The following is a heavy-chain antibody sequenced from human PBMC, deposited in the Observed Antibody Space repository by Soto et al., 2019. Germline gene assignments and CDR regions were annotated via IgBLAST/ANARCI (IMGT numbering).Heavy chain of an antibody. CDR3: ARAPGYSCHWRGSYVCSSSPPDY. J-gene: IGHJ4*02. CDR1: GFTFSGHW. CDR2: IGGDGTSR. D-gene: IGHD5-18*01. V-gene: IGHV3-74*01. Sequence: GGSLRLSCSASGFTFSGHWMHWVRQAPGKGLEWVSRIGGDGTSRSYGDCAKGRFTISRDNTKNTLYLSLSSLTVDDTAVYYCARAPGYSCHWRGSYVCSSSPPDYWGQGTLVTVPS.